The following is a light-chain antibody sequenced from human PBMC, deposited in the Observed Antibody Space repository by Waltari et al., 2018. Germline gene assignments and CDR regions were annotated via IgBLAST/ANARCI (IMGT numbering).Light chain of an antibody. CDR2: QDT. CDR1: KLGDKY. Sequence: SYDLTQPPSVSVSPGQTATITCSGDKLGDKYTSWYQQRPGQSPILVIFQDTNRPSGIPGRFSGSNYGNTATLAISGTQPMDEAKYYCQAWDSGTVVFGGGTMLTVL. J-gene: IGLJ2*01. CDR3: QAWDSGTVV. V-gene: IGLV3-1*01.